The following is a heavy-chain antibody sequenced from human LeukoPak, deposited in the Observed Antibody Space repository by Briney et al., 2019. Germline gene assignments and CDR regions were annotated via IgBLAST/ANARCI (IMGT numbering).Heavy chain of an antibody. V-gene: IGHV3-30*02. D-gene: IGHD3/OR15-3a*01. CDR2: IRYDGSNK. Sequence: GGSLRLSCAASGFIFENYGMHWVRQAPGKGLEWVAFIRYDGSNKYYADSVKGRFTISRDNSKNTLYLQMNSLRAEDTAVYYCAKDLREDWVRGDAFDIWGQGTMVTVSS. CDR3: AKDLREDWVRGDAFDI. J-gene: IGHJ3*02. CDR1: GFIFENYG.